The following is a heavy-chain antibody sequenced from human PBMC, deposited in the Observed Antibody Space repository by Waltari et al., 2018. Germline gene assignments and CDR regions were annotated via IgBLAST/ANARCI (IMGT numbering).Heavy chain of an antibody. J-gene: IGHJ3*02. CDR3: ARDFESRGYDI. CDR1: GYTFTTYG. CDR2: SNTDSGKP. D-gene: IGHD3-22*01. V-gene: IGHV7-4-1*02. Sequence: QVQLVQSGSELKKPGASVKVSCKASGYTFTTYGINWVRQAPGQGLEWLGWSNTDSGKPTYAQGFTGRLVFSLDTSVNTAFLQISSLKADDSAIYYCARDFESRGYDIWGQGTMVTVSS.